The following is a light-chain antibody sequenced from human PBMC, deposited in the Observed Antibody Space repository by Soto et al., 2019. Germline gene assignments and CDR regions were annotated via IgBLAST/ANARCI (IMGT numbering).Light chain of an antibody. CDR1: QSLLHSNGNHY. Sequence: DIVMTQSPLSLPFTPGEPASISCRSNQSLLHSNGNHYLEWYFQKPGQSPQLLIYLASIRASGVPDRFSGSGSGTDFTLKISRVEAEDVGVYYCMQALHTPRTFGQGTKVEIK. CDR2: LAS. J-gene: IGKJ1*01. CDR3: MQALHTPRT. V-gene: IGKV2-28*01.